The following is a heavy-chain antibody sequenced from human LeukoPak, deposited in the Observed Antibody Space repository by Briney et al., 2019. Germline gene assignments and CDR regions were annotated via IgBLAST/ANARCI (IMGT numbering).Heavy chain of an antibody. CDR2: IYYRGNT. Sequence: PSETLSLTCFVSGGSISSYYWSWIRQPPGKGLEWIGYIYYRGNTNYNPSLKSRVTISLDTSKNQFSLRLSSVTAADTAVYHCARGIYDRSGFTYYYYHMDVWGQGTTVTVSS. D-gene: IGHD3-22*01. V-gene: IGHV4-59*01. J-gene: IGHJ6*03. CDR3: ARGIYDRSGFTYYYYHMDV. CDR1: GGSISSYY.